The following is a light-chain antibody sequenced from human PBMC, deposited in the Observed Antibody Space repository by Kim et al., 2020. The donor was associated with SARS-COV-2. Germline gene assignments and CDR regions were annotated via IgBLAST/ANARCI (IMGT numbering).Light chain of an antibody. CDR1: QSVSSY. J-gene: IGKJ5*01. Sequence: TLSLSPGERATLSCRASQSVSSYLAWYQQKPGQAPRLLIYDASNRATGIPARFSGSGSGTDFTLTISSLEPEDFAVYYCQQRSNSFGQGTRLEIK. CDR3: QQRSNS. V-gene: IGKV3-11*01. CDR2: DAS.